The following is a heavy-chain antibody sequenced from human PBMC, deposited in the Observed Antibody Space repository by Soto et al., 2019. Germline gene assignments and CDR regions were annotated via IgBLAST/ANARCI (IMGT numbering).Heavy chain of an antibody. V-gene: IGHV1-46*01. J-gene: IGHJ6*02. D-gene: IGHD6-13*01. CDR3: AREYKPPIAMGIAAAGDKQPTQYYYYYGMDV. Sequence: ASVKVSCKASGYTLTSYYMHWVRQAPGQGLEWMGIINPSGGSTSYAQKFQGRVTMTRDTSTSTVYMELSSLRSEDTAVYYCAREYKPPIAMGIAAAGDKQPTQYYYYYGMDVWGQGTTVTVSS. CDR1: GYTLTSYY. CDR2: INPSGGST.